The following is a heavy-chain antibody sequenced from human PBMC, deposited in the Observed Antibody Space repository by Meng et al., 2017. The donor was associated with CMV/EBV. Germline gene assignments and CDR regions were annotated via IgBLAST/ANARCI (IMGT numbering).Heavy chain of an antibody. CDR2: ISAYNGNT. CDR1: GYTFDSYG. D-gene: IGHD3-3*01. V-gene: IGHV1-18*01. CDR3: ARGSIWSGYKTLDY. J-gene: IGHJ4*02. Sequence: NASGYTFDSYGISWVRQGPGQGLDWMGWISAYNGNTSYARKLQGSVTMTTDTSTSAAYMELRSLRSDDTAVYYCARGSIWSGYKTLDYWGQGTLVTVSS.